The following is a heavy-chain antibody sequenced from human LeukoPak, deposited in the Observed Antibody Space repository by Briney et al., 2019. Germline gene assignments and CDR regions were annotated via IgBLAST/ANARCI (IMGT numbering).Heavy chain of an antibody. V-gene: IGHV3-23*01. J-gene: IGHJ6*03. Sequence: PGGSLRLSCAASGFTFSSYWMHWVRQAPGKGLEWVSTISGSGRDTYYGDSVKGRSTISRDNSKNALYLQMNSLRAEDTAVYYCAKAGAEHYNYYMDVWGKGTTVTASS. CDR2: ISGSGRDT. CDR1: GFTFSSYW. D-gene: IGHD1-26*01. CDR3: AKAGAEHYNYYMDV.